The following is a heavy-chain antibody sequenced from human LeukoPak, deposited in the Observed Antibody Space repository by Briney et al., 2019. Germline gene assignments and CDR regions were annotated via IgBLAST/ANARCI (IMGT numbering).Heavy chain of an antibody. CDR2: ISAYNGNT. D-gene: IGHD3-22*01. CDR1: GYTFTSYG. CDR3: ARGGDMSVVGAFDI. J-gene: IGHJ3*02. Sequence: ASVKVSCKASGYTFTSYGINWVRRAPGQGLEWMGWISAYNGNTNYAQKLQGRVTMTRDTSTSTVYMELRSLRSDDTALYYCARGGDMSVVGAFDIWGQGTMVTVSS. V-gene: IGHV1-18*01.